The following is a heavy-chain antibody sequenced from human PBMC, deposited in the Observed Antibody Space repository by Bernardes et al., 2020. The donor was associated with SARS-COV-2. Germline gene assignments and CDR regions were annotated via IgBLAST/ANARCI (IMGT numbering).Heavy chain of an antibody. CDR3: ARVPIFGVVIIRYYYGMDV. Sequence: SETLSLTCAVYGGSFSGYYWSWIRQPPGKGLEWIGEINHSGSTNYNPSLKSRVTISVDTSKNQFSLKLSSVTAADTAVYYCARVPIFGVVIIRYYYGMDVWGQGTTVTVSS. CDR1: GGSFSGYY. D-gene: IGHD3-3*01. V-gene: IGHV4-34*01. CDR2: INHSGST. J-gene: IGHJ6*02.